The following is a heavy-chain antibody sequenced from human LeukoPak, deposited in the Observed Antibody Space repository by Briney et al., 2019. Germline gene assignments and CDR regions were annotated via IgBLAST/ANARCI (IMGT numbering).Heavy chain of an antibody. Sequence: WETLSLTCAVYGGSFSGYYWSWIRQPPGKGLEWIGEINHSGSTNYNPSLKSRVTISVDTSKNQFSLKLSSVTAADTAVYYCARGRDKLGYCSSTSCYRQYKWFDPWGQGTLVTVSS. CDR2: INHSGST. CDR1: GGSFSGYY. CDR3: ARGRDKLGYCSSTSCYRQYKWFDP. V-gene: IGHV4-34*01. D-gene: IGHD2-2*02. J-gene: IGHJ5*02.